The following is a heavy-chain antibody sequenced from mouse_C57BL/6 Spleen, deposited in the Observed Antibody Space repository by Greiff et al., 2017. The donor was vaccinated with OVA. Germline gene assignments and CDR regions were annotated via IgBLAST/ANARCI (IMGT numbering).Heavy chain of an antibody. J-gene: IGHJ2*01. Sequence: QVQLQQSGAELMKPGASVKLSCKATGYTFTGYWIEWVKQRPGHGLEWIGEILPGSGSTNYNEKFKGKATFTAGTSSNTAYMQLSRLTTEDSAIYYCARGGTNWAYCDYWGQGTTLTVSS. CDR1: GYTFTGYW. CDR2: ILPGSGST. CDR3: ARGGTNWAYCDY. D-gene: IGHD4-1*01. V-gene: IGHV1-9*01.